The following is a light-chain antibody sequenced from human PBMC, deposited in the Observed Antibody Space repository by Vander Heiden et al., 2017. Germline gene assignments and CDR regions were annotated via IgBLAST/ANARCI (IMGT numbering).Light chain of an antibody. CDR2: SNN. CDR3: AAWDDSLTGWV. CDR1: SSNIGSNT. V-gene: IGLV1-44*01. Sequence: QSVLTQPPSASGTPGQRVTISCSGSSSNIGSNTVNWYQQHPGTAPKLLIYSNNQRPSGVPDRFSGSKSGTSASLAISGLQSEDEADYYCAAWDDSLTGWVFGGGTKLTVL. J-gene: IGLJ3*02.